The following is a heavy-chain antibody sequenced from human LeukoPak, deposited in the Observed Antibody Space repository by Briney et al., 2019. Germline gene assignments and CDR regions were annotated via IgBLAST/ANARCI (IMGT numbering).Heavy chain of an antibody. CDR1: GGSISSGSYY. Sequence: SQTLSLTCTVSGGSISSGSYYCSWIQQPAGRGLEWIGRIYISGTTSYNPSLKSRVTISADTSKNQFSLKLSSVTAADTAVYYCARGYWFYFDYWGQGTLVTVSS. CDR3: ARGYWFYFDY. D-gene: IGHD2-8*02. J-gene: IGHJ4*02. V-gene: IGHV4-61*02. CDR2: IYISGTT.